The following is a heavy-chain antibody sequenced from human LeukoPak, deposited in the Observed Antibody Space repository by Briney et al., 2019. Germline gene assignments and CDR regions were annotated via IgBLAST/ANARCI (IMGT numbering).Heavy chain of an antibody. CDR1: GFTFNNAW. Sequence: PGGSLRLSCAASGFTFNNAWMSWVRQAPGKGLEWVGRIKSRTDGGTTDYGAPVKGRFTISRDDSKNTLYLQMKSLKTEDTAVYYCITADTDRAELRLQYYYCYMDVWGKGTTVTVSS. D-gene: IGHD5-18*01. CDR3: ITADTDRAELRLQYYYCYMDV. J-gene: IGHJ6*03. CDR2: IKSRTDGGTT. V-gene: IGHV3-15*01.